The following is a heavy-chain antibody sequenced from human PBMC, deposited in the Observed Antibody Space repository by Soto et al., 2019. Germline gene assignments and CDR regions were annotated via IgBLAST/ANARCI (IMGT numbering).Heavy chain of an antibody. D-gene: IGHD6-13*01. Sequence: SETLSLTCTVSGGSVSSGSYYWSWIRQPPGKGLEWIGYIYYSGSTNYNPSLKSRVTISVDTSKNQFSLKLSSVTAADTAVYYCARTEGYSSSRQTPYDYWGQGTLVTVSS. CDR3: ARTEGYSSSRQTPYDY. CDR2: IYYSGST. V-gene: IGHV4-61*01. CDR1: GGSVSSGSYY. J-gene: IGHJ4*02.